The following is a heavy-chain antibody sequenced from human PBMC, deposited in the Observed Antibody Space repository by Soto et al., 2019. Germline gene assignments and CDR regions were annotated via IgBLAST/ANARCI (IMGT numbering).Heavy chain of an antibody. CDR1: GGSISSSSYY. D-gene: IGHD6-19*01. CDR2: IYYSGST. J-gene: IGHJ6*02. Sequence: QLQLQESGPGLVKPSETLSLTCTVSGGSISSSSYYWGWIRQPPGKGLEWIGSIYYSGSTYYNPSLKSRVTIPVCTSKNQFALKLSSVTAADTAVYYCARHMSAVAGTLLYYGMDVWGQGTTVTVSS. CDR3: ARHMSAVAGTLLYYGMDV. V-gene: IGHV4-39*01.